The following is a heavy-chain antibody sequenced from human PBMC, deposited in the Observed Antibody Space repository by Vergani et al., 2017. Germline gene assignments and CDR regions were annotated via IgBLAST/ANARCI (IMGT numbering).Heavy chain of an antibody. J-gene: IGHJ3*01. CDR3: ARVRRRDDAVDV. D-gene: IGHD6-6*01. CDR1: GFTFSDYY. CDR2: ISISGSTI. V-gene: IGHV3-11*01. Sequence: QVQLVESGGGLVKPGGSLRLSCAASGFTFSDYYMSWIRQAPGKGLEWVSYISISGSTIYYADAVKGRFTISRDNAKNSLYLQRNSLRAEDTAVYYCARVRRRDDAVDVWGKGTMVTVSS.